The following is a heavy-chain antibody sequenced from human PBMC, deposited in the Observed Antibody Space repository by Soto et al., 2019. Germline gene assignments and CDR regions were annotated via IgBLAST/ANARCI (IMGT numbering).Heavy chain of an antibody. CDR1: GGSISSYY. Sequence: SETLSLTCTVSGGSISSYYWSWIRQPPGKGLEWIGYIYYSGSTNYNPSLKSRVTISVDTSKNQFSLKLSSVTAADTAVYYCARLVGPYYYYYMDVWDKGTTVTVSS. J-gene: IGHJ6*03. CDR2: IYYSGST. V-gene: IGHV4-59*08. CDR3: ARLVGPYYYYYMDV. D-gene: IGHD2-15*01.